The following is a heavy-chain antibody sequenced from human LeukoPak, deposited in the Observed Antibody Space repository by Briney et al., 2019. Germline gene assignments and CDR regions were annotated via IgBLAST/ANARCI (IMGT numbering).Heavy chain of an antibody. CDR2: INHSGST. V-gene: IGHV4-34*01. CDR3: ASSYYYDSSGYYYQLDY. CDR1: GGSFSGYY. D-gene: IGHD3-22*01. Sequence: SETLSLTCAVYGGSFSGYYWSWIRQPPGKGLEWIGEINHSGSTNYNPSLKSRVTISVDRSKNQFSLKLSSVTAADTAVYYCASSYYYDSSGYYYQLDYWGQGTLVTVSS. J-gene: IGHJ4*02.